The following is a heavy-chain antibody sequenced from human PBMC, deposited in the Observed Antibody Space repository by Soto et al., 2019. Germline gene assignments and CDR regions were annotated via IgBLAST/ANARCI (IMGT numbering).Heavy chain of an antibody. Sequence: PSETLSLTCAVYGGSFSDFYWTWIRQLPGKGLEWIGEINHSGSTNYNPSLKSRVAISVDTSKSQFSLNLRSVTAADTAVYYCGPRGAVADPRGYWGQGTLVTVSS. J-gene: IGHJ4*02. D-gene: IGHD6-19*01. CDR1: GGSFSDFY. CDR3: GPRGAVADPRGY. CDR2: INHSGST. V-gene: IGHV4-34*01.